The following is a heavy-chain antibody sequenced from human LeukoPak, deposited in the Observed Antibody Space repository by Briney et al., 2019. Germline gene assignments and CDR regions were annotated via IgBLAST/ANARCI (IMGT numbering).Heavy chain of an antibody. CDR3: AREESGSYFLWSVGYFDY. D-gene: IGHD1-26*01. V-gene: IGHV3-48*02. CDR2: ISSSSSTI. J-gene: IGHJ4*02. Sequence: PGGSLRLSCAASGFTFSSYSMNWVRQAPGKGLEWVSYISSSSSTIYYADSVKGRFTISRDNAKNTLYLQMNSLRDEDTAVYCFAREESGSYFLWSVGYFDYWGQGTLVSVSS. CDR1: GFTFSSYS.